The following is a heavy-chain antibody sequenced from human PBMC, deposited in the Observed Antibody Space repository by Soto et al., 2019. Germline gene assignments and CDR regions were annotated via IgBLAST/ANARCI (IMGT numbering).Heavy chain of an antibody. D-gene: IGHD6-13*01. CDR3: ARHSKSVGL. J-gene: IGHJ4*02. CDR1: GASVTSTNYY. V-gene: IGHV4-39*01. CDR2: IYNTAGT. Sequence: QVVLQESGPGLMKPSETLSLTCTVSGASVTSTNYYWGWVRQSPGKGLEWIGTIYNTAGTYYNPSLKTRVTIPVDTSKNQFSLRLSSVTAADTAVYYCARHSKSVGLWGQGILVTVSS.